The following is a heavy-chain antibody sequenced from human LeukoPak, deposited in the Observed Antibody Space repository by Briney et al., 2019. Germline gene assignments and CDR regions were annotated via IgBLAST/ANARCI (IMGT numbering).Heavy chain of an antibody. Sequence: GGSLRLSCAASGYTFSSYSMNWVRQAPGKGLEWVSSISSSSSYIYYADSVKGRFTISRDNAKNSLYLQMNSLRAEDTAVYYCARGGNDYGGNSVYAFDIWGQGTMVTVSS. CDR1: GYTFSSYS. V-gene: IGHV3-21*01. CDR2: ISSSSSYI. CDR3: ARGGNDYGGNSVYAFDI. J-gene: IGHJ3*02. D-gene: IGHD4-23*01.